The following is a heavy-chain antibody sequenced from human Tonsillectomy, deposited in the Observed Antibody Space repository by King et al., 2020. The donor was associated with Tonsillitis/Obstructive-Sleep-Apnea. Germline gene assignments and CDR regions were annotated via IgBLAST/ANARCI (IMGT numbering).Heavy chain of an antibody. CDR3: ARTAMVTGGFDY. J-gene: IGHJ4*02. Sequence: VQLVESGGGLVQPGGSLRLSCAASGFTFSSYDMHWVRQATGKGLEWVSAIGTAGDTYYPGSVKGRVTISRETAQHALLLHMNSLRAGDTAVYYCARTAMVTGGFDYWGQGTLVTVSS. CDR1: GFTFSSYD. CDR2: IGTAGDT. V-gene: IGHV3-13*04. D-gene: IGHD5-18*01.